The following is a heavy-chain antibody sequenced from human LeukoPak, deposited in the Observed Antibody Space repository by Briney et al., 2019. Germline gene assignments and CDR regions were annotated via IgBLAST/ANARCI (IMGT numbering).Heavy chain of an antibody. Sequence: ASVKVSCKASGYTFTSYYMHWVRQAPGQGLEWMGIINPSGGSTSYAQKFQGRVTMTRDTSTSTVYMELSSLRSEDTAVYYCARRSASRSGGSCYPDAFDIWGQGTMVTVSS. CDR3: ARRSASRSGGSCYPDAFDI. CDR2: INPSGGST. V-gene: IGHV1-46*03. CDR1: GYTFTSYY. J-gene: IGHJ3*02. D-gene: IGHD2-15*01.